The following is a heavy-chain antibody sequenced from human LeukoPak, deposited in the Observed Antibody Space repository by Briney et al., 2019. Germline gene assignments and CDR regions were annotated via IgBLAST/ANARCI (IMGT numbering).Heavy chain of an antibody. CDR1: GGSFSSYY. CDR3: ARHVTISGPYDASDI. Sequence: SETLSLTCAVYGGSFSSYYWSWIRQPPGKGLEWIGYIYYSGGTDYNPSLKSRVTISVDTSKNQFSLKLRSVTAADAAVYYCARHVTISGPYDASDIWGQGTMVTVSP. D-gene: IGHD5-24*01. V-gene: IGHV4-59*08. CDR2: IYYSGGT. J-gene: IGHJ3*02.